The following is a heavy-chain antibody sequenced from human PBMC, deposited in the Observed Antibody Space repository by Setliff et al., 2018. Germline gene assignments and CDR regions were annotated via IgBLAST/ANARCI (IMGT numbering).Heavy chain of an antibody. V-gene: IGHV4-30-2*01. Sequence: SETLSLTCAVSGGSISSGGHSWSWIRQPPGKGLEWIGYLYHSGSTYYNPSLKSRVTISVDTSKNQFSLKLSSVTAADTAVYYCARLGSGYFDWLFNYYGMDVWGQGTTVTVSS. J-gene: IGHJ6*02. CDR3: ARLGSGYFDWLFNYYGMDV. D-gene: IGHD3-9*01. CDR1: GGSISSGGHS. CDR2: LYHSGST.